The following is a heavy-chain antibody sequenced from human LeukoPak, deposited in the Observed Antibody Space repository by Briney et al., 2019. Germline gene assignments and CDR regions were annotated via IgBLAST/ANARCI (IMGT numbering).Heavy chain of an antibody. CDR3: ARGVGARPPKFDY. CDR1: GGSISSYY. D-gene: IGHD6-6*01. J-gene: IGHJ4*02. Sequence: SETLSLTCTVSGGSISSYYWSWIRQPPGKGLEWIGYIYYGGSANYNPSLKSRVTISVDTSKNQFSLKLSSVTAADTAVYYCARGVGARPPKFDYWGQGTLVTVSS. CDR2: IYYGGSA. V-gene: IGHV4-59*01.